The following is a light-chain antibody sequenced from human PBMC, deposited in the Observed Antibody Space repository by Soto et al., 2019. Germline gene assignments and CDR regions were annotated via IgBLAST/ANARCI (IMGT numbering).Light chain of an antibody. J-gene: IGKJ2*01. Sequence: DIQMTQSPSSLSASVGDRVTIACRASQSTNTYLHWYQQKPGKAPKLLIYAASGLQSGVPSRFSGSGSGTDFTLAISSLQPEDFATYYCQQTYSAPYTFGQGTKLEIK. CDR3: QQTYSAPYT. CDR1: QSTNTY. V-gene: IGKV1-39*01. CDR2: AAS.